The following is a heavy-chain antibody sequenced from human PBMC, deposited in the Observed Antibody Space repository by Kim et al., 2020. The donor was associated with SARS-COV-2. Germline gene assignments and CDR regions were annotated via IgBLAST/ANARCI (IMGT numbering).Heavy chain of an antibody. Sequence: GGSLRLSCAVSGFTFSSYEMNWVRQAPGKGLEWVSYISNRGGSISYADSVKGRFTISRDNAKNSLFLQMNSLRAEETAVYYCARGRYGSGWYVDYWGQGT. CDR1: GFTFSSYE. CDR3: ARGRYGSGWYVDY. CDR2: ISNRGGSI. V-gene: IGHV3-48*03. D-gene: IGHD6-19*01. J-gene: IGHJ4*02.